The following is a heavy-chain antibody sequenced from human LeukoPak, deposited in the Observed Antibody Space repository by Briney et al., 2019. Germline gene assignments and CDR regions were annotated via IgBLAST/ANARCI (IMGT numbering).Heavy chain of an antibody. CDR2: IIPIFGTA. CDR3: ARDSLGRDWFDP. CDR1: GGTFSSYA. J-gene: IGHJ5*02. D-gene: IGHD1-1*01. V-gene: IGHV1-69*06. Sequence: ASVKVSCKASGGTFSSYAISWVRQAPGQGLEWMGGIIPIFGTANYAQKFQGRVTITADKSTSTAYMELSSLRSEDTAVYYCARDSLGRDWFDPWGQGTLVTVSS.